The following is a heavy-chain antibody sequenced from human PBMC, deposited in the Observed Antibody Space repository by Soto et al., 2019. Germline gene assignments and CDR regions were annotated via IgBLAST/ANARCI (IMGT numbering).Heavy chain of an antibody. V-gene: IGHV1-2*02. Sequence: ASVKVSCKASGYTFTGYYMHWVRQAPGQGLEWMGWINPNSGGTNYAQKFQGRVTMTRDTSISTAYMELSRLRSDDTAVYYCATSVPPAVVGGSYGMDVWAKGPRSPSP. CDR1: GYTFTGYY. CDR3: ATSVPPAVVGGSYGMDV. D-gene: IGHD1-26*01. J-gene: IGHJ6*02. CDR2: INPNSGGT.